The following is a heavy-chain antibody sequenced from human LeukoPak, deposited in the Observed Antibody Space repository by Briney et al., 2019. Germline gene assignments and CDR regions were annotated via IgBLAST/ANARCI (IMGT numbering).Heavy chain of an antibody. J-gene: IGHJ6*03. CDR3: AKDSAFYYIDV. D-gene: IGHD3-10*01. V-gene: IGHV3-21*01. CDR1: GFTFSSYS. Sequence: GGSLRLSCAASGFTFSSYSMNWVRQAPGKGLEWVSSISTSSSYIYCADSLKGRFTISRDNAKNSLYLQMNSLKGDDTAVYYCAKDSAFYYIDVWGKGTTVIISS. CDR2: ISTSSSYI.